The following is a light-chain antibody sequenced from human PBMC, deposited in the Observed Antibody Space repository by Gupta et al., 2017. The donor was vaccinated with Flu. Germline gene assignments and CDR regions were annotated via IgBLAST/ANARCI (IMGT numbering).Light chain of an antibody. CDR3: YSSDSSANRV. CDR1: ALPRKY. Sequence: SYELTQPPSVSVSPGQTARHTCSGHALPRKYVYWYQQKSGQAPVLVIYEDNKRPAGIPERFSGASSGTMATLTIDGAQLEDEGDYYGYSSDSSANRVFGGGTKVTVL. CDR2: EDN. V-gene: IGLV3-10*01. J-gene: IGLJ3*02.